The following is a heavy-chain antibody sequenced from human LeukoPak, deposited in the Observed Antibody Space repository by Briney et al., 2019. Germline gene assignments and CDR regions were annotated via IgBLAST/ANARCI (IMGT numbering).Heavy chain of an antibody. J-gene: IGHJ4*02. CDR3: ARGYSSSPLGDY. CDR1: GFTFSNYS. V-gene: IGHV3-21*01. CDR2: ISGSSSYI. D-gene: IGHD6-6*01. Sequence: PGGSLRLSCAASGFTFSNYSMNWVRQAPGKGLEWVSSISGSSSYIYYADSVKGRFTISRDNAKNSLYLQMNSLRAEDTAVYYCARGYSSSPLGDYWGQGTLVTVSS.